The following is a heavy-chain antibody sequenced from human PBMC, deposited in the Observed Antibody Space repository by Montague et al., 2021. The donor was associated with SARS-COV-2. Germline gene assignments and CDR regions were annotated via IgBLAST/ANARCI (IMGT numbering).Heavy chain of an antibody. CDR2: IWNDGSKK. J-gene: IGHJ4*02. V-gene: IGHV3-33*01. Sequence: SLRLSCAASGFTYSQYGVHWVRQAPGKGLEWVASIWNDGSKKYHXXSLKGRFTISRDNSNNMLYLQMDSLRAEDAAVYYCVGDPGDPDTFDYWGQGTQVTASS. CDR3: VGDPGDPDTFDY. D-gene: IGHD7-27*01. CDR1: GFTYSQYG.